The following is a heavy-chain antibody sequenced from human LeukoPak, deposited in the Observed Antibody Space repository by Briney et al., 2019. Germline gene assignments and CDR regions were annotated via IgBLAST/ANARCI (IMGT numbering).Heavy chain of an antibody. CDR1: GFTFSSYG. J-gene: IGHJ4*02. Sequence: GGSLRLSCEASGFTFSSYGMSWVRQAPGKGLQWVSSISGNGGSTYYADSVKGRFTISRDNSKNTLYLQMNSLRAEDTAVYYCAREPYYDSSGYSPDYWGQGTLVTVSS. D-gene: IGHD3-22*01. CDR2: ISGNGGST. V-gene: IGHV3-23*01. CDR3: AREPYYDSSGYSPDY.